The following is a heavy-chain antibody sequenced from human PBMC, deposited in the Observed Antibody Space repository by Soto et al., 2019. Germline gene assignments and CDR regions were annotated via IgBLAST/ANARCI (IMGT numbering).Heavy chain of an antibody. Sequence: QVQLVQSGAEVKKPGSSVKVSCKASGGNFTSYAISWVRQAPGQGLEFMGGIVPLFGTTNYAHKFRGRVTVTADEYTSTVYMEMSSLRSEDTAVYYCAKASGRSWYNWFDPWGQGTLVTVST. CDR1: GGNFTSYA. D-gene: IGHD6-13*01. CDR2: IVPLFGTT. J-gene: IGHJ5*02. V-gene: IGHV1-69*01. CDR3: AKASGRSWYNWFDP.